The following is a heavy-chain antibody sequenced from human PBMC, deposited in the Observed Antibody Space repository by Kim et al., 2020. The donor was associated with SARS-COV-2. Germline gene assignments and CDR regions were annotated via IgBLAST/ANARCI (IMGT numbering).Heavy chain of an antibody. CDR3: ARDYYYLMDV. CDR2: INNEGTSA. CDR1: GFTLSNYW. V-gene: IGHV3-74*01. J-gene: IGHJ6*02. Sequence: GGSLRLSCAASGFTLSNYWMHWVRQAPGKGLVWVSRINNEGTSANYADSVRDRFTISRDNAKNTLYLQMISLRAEDTAVYYCARDYYYLMDVWGQGTTVT.